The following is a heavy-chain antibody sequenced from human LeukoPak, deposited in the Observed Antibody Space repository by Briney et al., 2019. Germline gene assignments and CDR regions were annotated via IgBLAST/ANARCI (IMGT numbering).Heavy chain of an antibody. Sequence: GASVKVSCKASGGTFSSYTITWVRQAPGQGLECMGGIIPIFGSANYAQKFQGRVTITADESTSTAYMELSSLRSEDTAVYYCARDKPVYDYVWGSHSYWYFDLWGRGTLVTVSS. CDR3: ARDKPVYDYVWGSHSYWYFDL. V-gene: IGHV1-69*13. J-gene: IGHJ2*01. D-gene: IGHD3-16*01. CDR1: GGTFSSYT. CDR2: IIPIFGSA.